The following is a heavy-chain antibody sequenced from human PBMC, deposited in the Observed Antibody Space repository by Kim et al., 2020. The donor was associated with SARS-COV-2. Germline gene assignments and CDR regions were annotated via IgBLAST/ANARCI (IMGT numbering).Heavy chain of an antibody. J-gene: IGHJ4*02. V-gene: IGHV3-30*04. CDR2: ISYDGSNK. CDR1: GFTFSSYA. Sequence: GGSLRLSCAASGFTFSSYAMHWVRQAPGKGLEWVAVISYDGSNKYYADSVKGRFTISRDNSKNTLYLQMNSLRAEDTAVYYCARDLGHLLRYFDWSTKRNPGCWGQGTLVTVSS. CDR3: ARDLGHLLRYFDWSTKRNPGC. D-gene: IGHD3-9*01.